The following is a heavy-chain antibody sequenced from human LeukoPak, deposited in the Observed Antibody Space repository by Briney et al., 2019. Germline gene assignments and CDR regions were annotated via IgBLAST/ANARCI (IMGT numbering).Heavy chain of an antibody. D-gene: IGHD3-3*01. CDR2: IYSNGNT. Sequence: GGSLRLSCAASGFPVSGNYMSWVRQAPGKGLEWVSVIYSNGNTYYADSVKGRFTISRDNSKSTLFLQMNSLRADDTAVYYCATGGDFRGQGTLVTVSS. CDR3: ATGGDF. CDR1: GFPVSGNY. V-gene: IGHV3-53*01. J-gene: IGHJ4*02.